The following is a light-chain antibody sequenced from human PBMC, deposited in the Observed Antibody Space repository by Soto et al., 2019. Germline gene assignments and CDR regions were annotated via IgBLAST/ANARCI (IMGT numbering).Light chain of an antibody. CDR1: QSAISN. Sequence: EIVMTQSPATVYVSPGERVTLSCRASQSAISNLAWYQQKPGQTPRLLIYDASTRATGIPARFSGSGSGTEGTLTISSLLSEDFAVYYCHQYYKWPLTFGGGTKVDIK. CDR2: DAS. CDR3: HQYYKWPLT. V-gene: IGKV3-15*01. J-gene: IGKJ4*01.